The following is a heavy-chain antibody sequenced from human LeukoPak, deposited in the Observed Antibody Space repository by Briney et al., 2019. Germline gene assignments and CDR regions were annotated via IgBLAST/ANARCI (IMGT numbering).Heavy chain of an antibody. CDR2: TYYRPKWYN. J-gene: IGHJ6*02. Sequence: SQTLSLTCAISGDSVSSNSAAWNWIRQSPSRGLEWLGRTYYRPKWYNDYAVSVKSRITINPDTSKSQFSLQLNSVTPEDTAVYYCARVLSNYYDSSGYYAGMDVWGQGTTVTVSS. CDR1: GDSVSSNSAA. V-gene: IGHV6-1*01. D-gene: IGHD3-22*01. CDR3: ARVLSNYYDSSGYYAGMDV.